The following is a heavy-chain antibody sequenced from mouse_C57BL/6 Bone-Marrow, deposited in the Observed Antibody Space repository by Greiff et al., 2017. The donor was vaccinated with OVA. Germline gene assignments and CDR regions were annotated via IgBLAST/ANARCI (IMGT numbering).Heavy chain of an antibody. Sequence: QVQLQQPGAELVRPGSSVKLSCKASGYTFTSYWMHWVKQRPIQGLEWIGNIDPSDSETHYNQKFKDKATLTVDKSSSTAYMQLSSLTSEDSAVYYCARRDFHYWDAMDYWGQGTSITVSS. J-gene: IGHJ4*01. CDR3: ARRDFHYWDAMDY. V-gene: IGHV1-52*01. CDR2: IDPSDSET. D-gene: IGHD4-1*01. CDR1: GYTFTSYW.